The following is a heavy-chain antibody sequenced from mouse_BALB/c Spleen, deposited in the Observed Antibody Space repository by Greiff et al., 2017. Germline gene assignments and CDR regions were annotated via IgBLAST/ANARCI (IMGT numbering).Heavy chain of an antibody. D-gene: IGHD1-2*01. CDR3: ARDLRLPPSGFAY. CDR2: IWAGGST. CDR1: GFSLTSYG. Sequence: VKLVESGPGLVAPSQSLSITCTVSGFSLTSYGVHWVRQPPGKGLEWLGVIWAGGSTNYNSALMSRLSISKDNSKSQVFLKMNSLQTDDTAMYYCARDLRLPPSGFAYWGQGTLVTVSA. J-gene: IGHJ3*01. V-gene: IGHV2-9*02.